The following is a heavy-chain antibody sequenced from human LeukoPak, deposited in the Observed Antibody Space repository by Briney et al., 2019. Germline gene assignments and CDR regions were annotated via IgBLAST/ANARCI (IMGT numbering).Heavy chain of an antibody. CDR2: ISVYNGDT. CDR3: ARAPNGYNWFDP. CDR1: GYTFNTYG. V-gene: IGHV1-18*04. Sequence: ASVKVSCKAYGYTFNTYGIDWVRQPPGQGLEWMGWISVYNGDTNYAQNLQGRVTMTTDTSTNTAYMELRSLRSDDTAVYYCARAPNGYNWFDPWGQGTLVTVSS. J-gene: IGHJ5*02.